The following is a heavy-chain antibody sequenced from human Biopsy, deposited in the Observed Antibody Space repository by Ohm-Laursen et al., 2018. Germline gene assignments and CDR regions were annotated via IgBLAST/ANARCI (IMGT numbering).Heavy chain of an antibody. V-gene: IGHV4-59*08. D-gene: IGHD6-19*01. CDR1: GGSISGSS. CDR3: AKHGSGWTGDDAFHI. J-gene: IGHJ3*02. CDR2: ISYSGDT. Sequence: SETLSLTCTVSGGSISGSSWSWIRQAPGKGLEWIGYISYSGDTNYNPSLKSRITISVDTSKNQFSLKLTSGTAADTAVYYCAKHGSGWTGDDAFHIWGQGTMVTVSS.